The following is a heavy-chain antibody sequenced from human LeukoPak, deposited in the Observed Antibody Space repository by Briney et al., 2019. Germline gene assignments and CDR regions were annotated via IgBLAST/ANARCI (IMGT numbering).Heavy chain of an antibody. V-gene: IGHV3-21*06. D-gene: IGHD1-26*01. Sequence: PGGSLRLSCGVSGFIFKSYSMNWVRQAPGKGLEWVSSILGSGSEMFYADSVKGRFIISRDNSKNSLYLQMNSLRVEDTAVYFCAKLQSDIVGAVFFSFDVWGQGTTVTVSS. CDR1: GFIFKSYS. CDR3: AKLQSDIVGAVFFSFDV. J-gene: IGHJ3*01. CDR2: ILGSGSEM.